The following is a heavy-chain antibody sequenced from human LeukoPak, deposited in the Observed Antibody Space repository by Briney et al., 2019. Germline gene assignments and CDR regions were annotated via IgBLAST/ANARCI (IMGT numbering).Heavy chain of an antibody. V-gene: IGHV3-15*01. J-gene: IGHJ3*02. CDR1: GFTFSNAW. D-gene: IGHD3-22*01. CDR2: IKSKTDGGTT. Sequence: GGSLRLSCAASGFTFSNAWMSWVRQAPGKGLEWVGRIKSKTDGGTTDYAAPVKGRFTISRDDSKNTLYLQMNSLRAEDTAVYYCAKDFYYDSSGYYGGAFDIWGQGTMVTVSS. CDR3: AKDFYYDSSGYYGGAFDI.